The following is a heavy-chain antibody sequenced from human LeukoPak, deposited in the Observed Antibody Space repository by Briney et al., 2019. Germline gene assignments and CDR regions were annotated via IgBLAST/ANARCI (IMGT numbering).Heavy chain of an antibody. J-gene: IGHJ6*03. Sequence: SETLALTCTVSGGSISSSSYYWGWIRQPPGQGLEYIGSIYYSGSTYYNPSLKSRVTMAVDTSKNQFSLKLSSVTAADTAVYYCARDETYSSDWQSNHYYYYMDVWGKGTTVTVSS. CDR2: IYYSGST. V-gene: IGHV4-39*02. CDR3: ARDETYSSDWQSNHYYYYMDV. CDR1: GGSISSSSYY. D-gene: IGHD6-19*01.